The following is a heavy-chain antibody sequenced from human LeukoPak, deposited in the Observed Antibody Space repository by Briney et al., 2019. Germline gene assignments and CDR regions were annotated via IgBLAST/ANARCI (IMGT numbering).Heavy chain of an antibody. CDR2: INPNSGGT. V-gene: IGHV1-2*06. CDR1: GYTFTGYY. CDR3: ARAPSYYYDSSGPLDY. D-gene: IGHD3-22*01. J-gene: IGHJ4*02. Sequence: ASVKVSCMASGYTFTGYYMHWVRQAPGQGLEWMGRINPNSGGTNYAQKFQGRVTMTRDTSISTAYMELSRLRSDDTAVYYCARAPSYYYDSSGPLDYWGQGTLVTVSS.